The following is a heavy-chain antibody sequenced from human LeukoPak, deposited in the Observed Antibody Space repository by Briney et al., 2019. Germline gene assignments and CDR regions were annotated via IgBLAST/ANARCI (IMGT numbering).Heavy chain of an antibody. Sequence: GGSLRLSCAASGFTFSSYSVNWVRQAPGKGLEWVSSISSSSSYIYYADSVKGRFTISRDNAKNSLYLQMNSLRAEDTAVYYCARDFKRAFDIWGQGTMVTVSS. V-gene: IGHV3-21*01. J-gene: IGHJ3*02. CDR1: GFTFSSYS. CDR2: ISSSSSYI. CDR3: ARDFKRAFDI.